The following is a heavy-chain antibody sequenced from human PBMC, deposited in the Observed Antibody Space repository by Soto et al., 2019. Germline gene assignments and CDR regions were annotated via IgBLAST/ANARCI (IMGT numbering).Heavy chain of an antibody. Sequence: GGSLILSCAASGFTFSSYGMHWVRQAPGKGLEWVAVISYDGSNKYYADSVKGRFTISRDNSKNTLYLQMNSLRAEDTAVYYCAKSSGYSSGWYSSGFYYFDYWGQGTLVTVSS. CDR1: GFTFSSYG. V-gene: IGHV3-30*18. J-gene: IGHJ4*02. CDR3: AKSSGYSSGWYSSGFYYFDY. CDR2: ISYDGSNK. D-gene: IGHD6-19*01.